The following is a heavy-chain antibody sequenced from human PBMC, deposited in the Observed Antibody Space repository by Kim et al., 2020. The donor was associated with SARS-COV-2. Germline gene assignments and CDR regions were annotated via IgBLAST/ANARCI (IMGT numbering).Heavy chain of an antibody. CDR2: IYPGDSDT. CDR3: ARHVGRGILWFGDYGMDV. J-gene: IGHJ6*02. D-gene: IGHD3-10*01. Sequence: GESLKISCKGSGYSFTSYWIGWVRQMPGKGLEWMGIIYPGDSDTRYSPSFQGQVTISADKSISTAYLQWSSLKASDPAMYYCARHVGRGILWFGDYGMDVWGQGTTVTVSS. V-gene: IGHV5-51*01. CDR1: GYSFTSYW.